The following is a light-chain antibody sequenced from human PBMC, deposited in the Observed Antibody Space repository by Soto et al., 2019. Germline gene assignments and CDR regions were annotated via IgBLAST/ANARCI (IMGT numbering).Light chain of an antibody. Sequence: QSALTQPPSASGSPGPSVTISCTGTSSDVGGYNYVSWYQQYPGRAPKLMIYEVTKRPSGVPDRFSGSKSGNTASLTVSGLQAEDEADYYCSAYAASPKFYVVFGGGTTVTVL. J-gene: IGLJ3*02. CDR3: SAYAASPKFYVV. V-gene: IGLV2-8*01. CDR2: EVT. CDR1: SSDVGGYNY.